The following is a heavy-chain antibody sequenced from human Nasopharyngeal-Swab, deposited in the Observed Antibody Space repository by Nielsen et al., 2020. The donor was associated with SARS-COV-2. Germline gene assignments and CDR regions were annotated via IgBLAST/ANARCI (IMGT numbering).Heavy chain of an antibody. Sequence: GGSLRLSCAASGFTFSNAWMSWVSQAPGKGLEWVGRSKRKTDGGTTDYAEPVKGRFTISRDDSKNTLYLQMNSLKTEDTAVYYCTTDLHDYGDLDYWGQGTLVTVSS. CDR2: SKRKTDGGTT. CDR3: TTDLHDYGDLDY. CDR1: GFTFSNAW. V-gene: IGHV3-15*01. D-gene: IGHD4-17*01. J-gene: IGHJ4*02.